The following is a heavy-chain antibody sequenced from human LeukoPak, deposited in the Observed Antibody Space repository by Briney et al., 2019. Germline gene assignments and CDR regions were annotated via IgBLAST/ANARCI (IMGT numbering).Heavy chain of an antibody. D-gene: IGHD4-23*01. CDR3: ARDPSAYGGNSEGYGMDV. CDR2: IYYSGIT. J-gene: IGHJ6*02. V-gene: IGHV4-30-4*02. Sequence: PSETLSLTCSVSGGSISRSDYYWSWIRQPPGKGLEWIGYIYYSGITYYNPSLKSRVTISVDTSKNQFSLKLSSVTAADTAVYYCARDPSAYGGNSEGYGMDVWGQGTTVTVSS. CDR1: GGSISRSDYY.